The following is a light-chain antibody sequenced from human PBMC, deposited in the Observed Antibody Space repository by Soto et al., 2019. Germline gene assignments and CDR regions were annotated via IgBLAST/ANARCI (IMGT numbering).Light chain of an antibody. Sequence: EIVLTQFPATLSLSPGEKATLSCRASQSISSSLAWYQQKPGQAPRLLIYDASTRATGLPARFSGSGSGTDFTLTIGSLEPEDFAVYYCQQRSEWPRTRGQGTKVDIK. V-gene: IGKV3-11*01. CDR1: QSISSS. J-gene: IGKJ1*01. CDR3: QQRSEWPRT. CDR2: DAS.